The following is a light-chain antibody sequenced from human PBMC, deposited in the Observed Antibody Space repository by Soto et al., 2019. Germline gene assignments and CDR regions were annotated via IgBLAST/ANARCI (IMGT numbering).Light chain of an antibody. CDR2: DVT. CDR3: SSYTSSITYV. CDR1: SSDVGGYNY. Sequence: QSALTQPASVSGSPGQSITLSCIGTSSDVGGYNYVSWYQQHPGKAPKLMIYDVTNRPSGVSNRFSGSKSGNTAALTISGLQAEDEADYYCSSYTSSITYVFGTGTKLTVL. J-gene: IGLJ1*01. V-gene: IGLV2-14*01.